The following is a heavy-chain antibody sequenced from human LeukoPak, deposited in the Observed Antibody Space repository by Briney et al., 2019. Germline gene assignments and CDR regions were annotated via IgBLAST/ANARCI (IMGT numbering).Heavy chain of an antibody. Sequence: PGGSLRLSCAASGFTFSTYAMSWVRQAPGKGLEWVSAISASGGSTYYADSVKGRFTFSRDNSKNTLYLQMNSLRADDTALYYCAREASSYWCFDLWGRGTLVTVSS. CDR3: AREASSYWCFDL. V-gene: IGHV3-23*01. D-gene: IGHD3-10*01. CDR2: ISASGGST. CDR1: GFTFSTYA. J-gene: IGHJ2*01.